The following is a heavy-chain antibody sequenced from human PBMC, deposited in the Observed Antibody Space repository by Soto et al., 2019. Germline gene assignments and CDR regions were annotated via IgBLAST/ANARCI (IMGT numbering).Heavy chain of an antibody. D-gene: IGHD6-6*01. V-gene: IGHV3-33*01. Sequence: GGSLRLSCAASGFTFSSYGMHWVRQAPGKGLEWVAVIWYDGSNKYYADSVKGRFTISRDNSKNTLYLQMNSLRAEDTAVYYCAREYSSSRRLYYYYGMDVWGQGTTVTVSS. CDR1: GFTFSSYG. CDR2: IWYDGSNK. J-gene: IGHJ6*02. CDR3: AREYSSSRRLYYYYGMDV.